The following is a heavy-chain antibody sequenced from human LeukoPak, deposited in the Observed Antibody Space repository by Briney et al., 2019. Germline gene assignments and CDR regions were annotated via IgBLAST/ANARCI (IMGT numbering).Heavy chain of an antibody. CDR1: GFTFSTYN. CDR2: ISMGSGTT. D-gene: IGHD3-16*01. Sequence: GGSLRLSCAASGFTFSTYNMKWVRQAPGKGLEWVSYISMGSGTTFYADSVKGRFTVSRDHAKNSLYLQMNSLRDEDTAVYYCARGSLGGDYWGQGTLVTVSS. CDR3: ARGSLGGDY. V-gene: IGHV3-48*02. J-gene: IGHJ4*02.